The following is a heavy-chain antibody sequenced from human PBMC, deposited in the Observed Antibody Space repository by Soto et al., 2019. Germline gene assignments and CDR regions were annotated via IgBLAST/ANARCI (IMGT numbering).Heavy chain of an antibody. CDR1: GFTFSSYA. V-gene: IGHV3-23*01. CDR3: AKDPSWFGEFNDY. D-gene: IGHD3-10*01. J-gene: IGHJ4*02. CDR2: ISGGGGST. Sequence: EVQLLESGGGLVQPGGSLRLSCAASGFTFSSYAMSWVRQAPGKGLEWVSAISGGGGSTYYADSVKGRFTISRDNSKNTLYLQMNSLRAEDTAVYYCAKDPSWFGEFNDYWGQGTLVTVSS.